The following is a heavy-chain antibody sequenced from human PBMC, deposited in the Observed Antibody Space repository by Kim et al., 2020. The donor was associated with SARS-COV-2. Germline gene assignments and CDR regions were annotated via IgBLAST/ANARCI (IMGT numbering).Heavy chain of an antibody. Sequence: SETLTLTCTVSGLSISTYYWSWIRQPPGKGLEWIGYIYNSGSTNYYPSLKSRVTISVDTSKNQFSLKLSSVTAADTAVYYCARDARYGGWFDPLGQGTLVTVSS. V-gene: IGHV4-59*01. D-gene: IGHD5-18*01. CDR1: GLSISTYY. J-gene: IGHJ5*02. CDR2: IYNSGST. CDR3: ARDARYGGWFDP.